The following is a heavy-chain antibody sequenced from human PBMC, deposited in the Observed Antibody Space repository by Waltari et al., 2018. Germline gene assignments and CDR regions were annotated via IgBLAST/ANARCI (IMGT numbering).Heavy chain of an antibody. CDR3: ATDITEGATNVYWFDP. CDR1: GYTFTDYY. D-gene: IGHD1-26*01. J-gene: IGHJ5*02. Sequence: EVQLVQSGAEVKKPGATVKISCKVSGYTFTDYYMHWVQQAPGKGLEWMGLGDPEEGEKIYAEKCQGRVTITADTSTDTAYMELSSLRSEDTAVYYCATDITEGATNVYWFDPWGQGTLVTVSS. V-gene: IGHV1-69-2*01. CDR2: GDPEEGEK.